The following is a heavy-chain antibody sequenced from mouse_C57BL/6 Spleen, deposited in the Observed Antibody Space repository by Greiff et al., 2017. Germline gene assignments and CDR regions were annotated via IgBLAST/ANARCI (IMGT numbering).Heavy chain of an antibody. V-gene: IGHV1-74*01. CDR3: AIGAITTVVEDYFDY. D-gene: IGHD1-1*01. Sequence: QVQLQQPGAELVKPGASVKVSCKASGYTFTSYWMHWVKQRPGQGLEWIGRIHPSDSDTNYNQKFKGKATLTVDKSSSTAYMQLNGLTSEDSAVYYCAIGAITTVVEDYFDYWGQGTTLTVSS. CDR1: GYTFTSYW. CDR2: IHPSDSDT. J-gene: IGHJ2*01.